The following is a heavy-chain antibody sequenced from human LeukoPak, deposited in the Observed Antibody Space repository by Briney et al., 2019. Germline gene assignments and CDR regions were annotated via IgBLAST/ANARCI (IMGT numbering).Heavy chain of an antibody. V-gene: IGHV3-30-3*01. Sequence: GGSLRLSCAASGFTFSSYAMHWVRQAPGKGLEWVAVISYDGSNKYYADSVKGRFTISRDNSKNTLYLQMNSLRAEDTAVYYCAKDKAVVPAEMKPASYYYYGMDVWGQGTTVTVSS. J-gene: IGHJ6*02. CDR2: ISYDGSNK. D-gene: IGHD2-2*01. CDR1: GFTFSSYA. CDR3: AKDKAVVPAEMKPASYYYYGMDV.